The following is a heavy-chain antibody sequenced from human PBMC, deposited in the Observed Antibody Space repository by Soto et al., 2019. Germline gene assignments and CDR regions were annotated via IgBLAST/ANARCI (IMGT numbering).Heavy chain of an antibody. D-gene: IGHD6-6*01. CDR3: AREYSSSRAGFYYYYGMDV. Sequence: GESLKISCAASGFTFSDYYMSWIRQAPGKGLEWVSYISSSGSTIYYADSVKGRFTISRDNAKNSLYLQMNSLRAEDTAVYYCAREYSSSRAGFYYYYGMDVWGQGTTVTVSS. CDR1: GFTFSDYY. V-gene: IGHV3-11*01. J-gene: IGHJ6*02. CDR2: ISSSGSTI.